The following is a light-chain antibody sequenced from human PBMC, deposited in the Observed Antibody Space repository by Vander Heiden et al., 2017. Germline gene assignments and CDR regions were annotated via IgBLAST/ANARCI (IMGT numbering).Light chain of an antibody. V-gene: IGKV1-5*03. CDR1: QSISGS. Sequence: DIQMTQSPSTQSASIGDRVTITCRASQSISGSLAWYQQKPGKVPKVLISEVSSLENGVPSRFSGSGSGTDFSLTISSLQPDDFATYYCQQDYRVDTFGHGTKVDVK. CDR2: EVS. J-gene: IGKJ3*01. CDR3: QQDYRVDT.